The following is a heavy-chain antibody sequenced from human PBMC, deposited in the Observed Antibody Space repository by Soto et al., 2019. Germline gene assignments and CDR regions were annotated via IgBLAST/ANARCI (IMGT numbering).Heavy chain of an antibody. J-gene: IGHJ4*02. CDR3: ARLEAGVKLDY. CDR1: GDGFVRNS. Sequence: ASLNVSCETPGDGFVRNSLHWLRQAPGQRPEWMGWITVGTDKTKYSEKFQGRVTITTDTSASTAYMELTSLGSEDTAVYYCARLEAGVKLDYWGQGTPVTVYS. CDR2: ITVGTDKT. V-gene: IGHV1-3*01.